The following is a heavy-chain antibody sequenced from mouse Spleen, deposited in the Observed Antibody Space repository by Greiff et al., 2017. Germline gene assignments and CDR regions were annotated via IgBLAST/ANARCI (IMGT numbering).Heavy chain of an antibody. Sequence: VQLKESGGDLVKPGGSLKLSCAASGFTFSSYGMSWVRQTPDKRLEWVATISSGGSYTYYPDSVKGRFTISRDNAKNTLYLQMSSLKSEDTAMYYCARHLGDYAWFAYWGQGTLVTVSA. CDR1: GFTFSSYG. J-gene: IGHJ3*01. CDR3: ARHLGDYAWFAY. V-gene: IGHV5-6*01. D-gene: IGHD2-4*01. CDR2: ISSGGSYT.